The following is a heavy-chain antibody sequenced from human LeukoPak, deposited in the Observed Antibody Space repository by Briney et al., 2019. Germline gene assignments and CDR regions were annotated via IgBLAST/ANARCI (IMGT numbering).Heavy chain of an antibody. CDR1: GGSISSYY. J-gene: IGHJ3*02. V-gene: IGHV4-59*08. CDR3: ARHGVQIVVGPDAFDI. D-gene: IGHD3-22*01. Sequence: SETLSLTCTVSGGSISSYYWSWIRQPPGKGLEWIGYIYYSGSTNYNPPLKSRVTISVDTSKNQFSLKLSSVTAADTAVYYCARHGVQIVVGPDAFDIWGQGTMVTVSS. CDR2: IYYSGST.